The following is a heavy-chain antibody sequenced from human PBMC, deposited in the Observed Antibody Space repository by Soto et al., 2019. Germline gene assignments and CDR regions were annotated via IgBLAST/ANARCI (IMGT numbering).Heavy chain of an antibody. CDR1: GYTFTGYY. V-gene: IGHV1-2*02. J-gene: IGHJ4*02. CDR2: INPNSGGT. CDR3: ARDRGAVAGTGPDY. D-gene: IGHD6-19*01. Sequence: QVQLVQSGAEVKKPGASVKVSCKASGYTFTGYYMHWVRQAPGQGLEWMGWINPNSGGTNYAQKLQGRVTMTRDTSISTAYMELSRLRSDDTAVYYCARDRGAVAGTGPDYWGQGTLVTVSS.